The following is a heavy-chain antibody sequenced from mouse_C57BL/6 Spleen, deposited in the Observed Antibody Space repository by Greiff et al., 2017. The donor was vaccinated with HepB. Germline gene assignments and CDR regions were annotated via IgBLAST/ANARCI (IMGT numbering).Heavy chain of an antibody. CDR3: ARYFYYSNWYFDV. CDR1: GYSITSGYY. CDR2: ISYDGSN. V-gene: IGHV3-6*01. Sequence: EVKLVESGPGLVKPSQSLSLTCSVTGYSITSGYYWNWIRQFPGNKLEWMGYISYDGSNKYNPSLKNRISITRDTSKNQFFLKLNSVTTEDTATYYCARYFYYSNWYFDVWGTGTTVTVSS. D-gene: IGHD2-5*01. J-gene: IGHJ1*03.